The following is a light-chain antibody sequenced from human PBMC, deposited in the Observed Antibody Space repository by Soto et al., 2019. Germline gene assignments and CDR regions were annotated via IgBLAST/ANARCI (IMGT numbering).Light chain of an antibody. J-gene: IGKJ1*01. CDR3: QQYNNWWT. CDR1: QSVSNN. V-gene: IGKV3-15*01. Sequence: EIVMTQSPATLSVSPGERATLSCRASQSVSNNLAWYQKKPGQAPRLLFYGASTRATGIPARFSGSGSGTDFTLTISSLQSEDFAVYYCQQYNNWWTFGQGTKVEIK. CDR2: GAS.